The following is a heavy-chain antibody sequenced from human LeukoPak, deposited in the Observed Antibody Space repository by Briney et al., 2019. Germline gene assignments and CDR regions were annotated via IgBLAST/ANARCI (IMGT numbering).Heavy chain of an antibody. CDR1: GGSISSSSYY. D-gene: IGHD1-26*01. CDR2: IYYSGST. Sequence: KTSETLSLTCTVSGGSISSSSYYWGWIRQPPGKGLEWIGSIYYSGSTYYNPSLKSRVTISVDTSKNQFSLKLSSVTAADTAVYYCARGGQSGSSPYYFDYWGQGTLVTVSS. V-gene: IGHV4-39*07. CDR3: ARGGQSGSSPYYFDY. J-gene: IGHJ4*02.